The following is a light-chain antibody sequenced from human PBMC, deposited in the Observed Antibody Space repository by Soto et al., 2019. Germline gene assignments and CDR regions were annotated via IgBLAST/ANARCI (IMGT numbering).Light chain of an antibody. CDR3: QSYDSSLSGSV. CDR1: SSNIGAPYD. J-gene: IGLJ3*02. CDR2: GSR. Sequence: QTVVTQPPSVSGAPGQRVTISCTGSSSNIGAPYDVHWYQQLPGTAPKLLIYGSRNRPSGVPDRFSGSKSGTSASLAITGLQAEDEADYYCQSYDSSLSGSVFGGGTKLTVL. V-gene: IGLV1-40*01.